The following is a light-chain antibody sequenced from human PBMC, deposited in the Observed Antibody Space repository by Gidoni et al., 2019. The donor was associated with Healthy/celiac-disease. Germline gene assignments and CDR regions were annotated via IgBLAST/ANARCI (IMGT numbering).Light chain of an antibody. CDR1: SSNIGAGYD. CDR2: CTS. CDR3: QSYDSSLSGYV. Sequence: QSVLTQPPSVSGAPGQRVTISCTGSSSNIGAGYDVHWYQQLPGTAPKLLIYCTSNRPSGVPDRCSGSKSGTSASLAITGLQAEDEADYYCQSYDSSLSGYVFGTGTKVTVL. V-gene: IGLV1-40*01. J-gene: IGLJ1*01.